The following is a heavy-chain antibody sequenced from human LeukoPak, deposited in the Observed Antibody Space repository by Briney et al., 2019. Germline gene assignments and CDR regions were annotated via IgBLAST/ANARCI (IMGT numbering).Heavy chain of an antibody. Sequence: GESLKISCKGSGYSFSSYWIGWVRQRPGKGLDWIGTIYPGDSDTRYSPSFQGQVTSSADKSISTAYLQWSSLTASDTAMYYCARHRPYSSGWRHFDYWGQGTLVTVSS. CDR3: ARHRPYSSGWRHFDY. V-gene: IGHV5-51*01. J-gene: IGHJ4*02. CDR1: GYSFSSYW. D-gene: IGHD6-19*01. CDR2: IYPGDSDT.